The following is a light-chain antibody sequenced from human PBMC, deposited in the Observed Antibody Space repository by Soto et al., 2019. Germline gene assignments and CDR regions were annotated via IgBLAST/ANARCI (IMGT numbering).Light chain of an antibody. J-gene: IGKJ1*01. CDR3: QQSLNPKT. V-gene: IGKV3-20*01. CDR2: GAS. Sequence: ETVVAQSPGTLSLSPGERATLSCRASQSVSNIYLAWYQQKPGQAPRLLIYGASSRATGIPDRFSGSGSGTDFTLTIGGLEPEDFAVYYCQQSLNPKTFGQGTKVEI. CDR1: QSVSNIY.